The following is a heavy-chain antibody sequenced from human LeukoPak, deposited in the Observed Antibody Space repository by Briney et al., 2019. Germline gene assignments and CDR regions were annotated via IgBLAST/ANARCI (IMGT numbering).Heavy chain of an antibody. D-gene: IGHD3-22*01. V-gene: IGHV4-30-4*01. J-gene: IGHJ3*02. CDR3: ARDLIVADAFDI. Sequence: SETLSLTCTVSGGSISSGDYYWSWIRQPPGKGLEWIGCIYYSGSTYYNPSLKSRVTISVDTSKNQFSLKLSSVTAADTAVYYCARDLIVADAFDIWGQGTMVTVSS. CDR2: IYYSGST. CDR1: GGSISSGDYY.